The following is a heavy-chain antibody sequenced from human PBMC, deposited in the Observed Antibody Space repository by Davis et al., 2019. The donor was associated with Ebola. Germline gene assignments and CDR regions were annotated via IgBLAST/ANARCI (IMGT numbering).Heavy chain of an antibody. CDR1: GGSFSGYY. CDR2: INHSGST. V-gene: IGHV4-34*01. Sequence: GSLRLSCAVYGGSFSGYYWSWIRQPPGTVLHWFGEINHSGSTNYNPSLKSRVTISVDTSKNQFSLKLSSVTAADTAVYYCARVVKGTVVAPFDYWGQGTLVTVSS. D-gene: IGHD4-23*01. CDR3: ARVVKGTVVAPFDY. J-gene: IGHJ4*02.